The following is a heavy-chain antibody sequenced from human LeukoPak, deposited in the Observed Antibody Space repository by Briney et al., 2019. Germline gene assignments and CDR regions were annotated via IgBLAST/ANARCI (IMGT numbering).Heavy chain of an antibody. Sequence: SETLSLTRAVYGGSFSGYYWSWIRQPPGKGLEWIGEINHSGSTNYNPSLKSRVTISVDTSKNQFSLKLSSVTAADTAVYYCARREMATTYFDYWGQGTLVTVSS. CDR3: ARREMATTYFDY. CDR1: GGSFSGYY. CDR2: INHSGST. J-gene: IGHJ4*02. D-gene: IGHD5-12*01. V-gene: IGHV4-34*01.